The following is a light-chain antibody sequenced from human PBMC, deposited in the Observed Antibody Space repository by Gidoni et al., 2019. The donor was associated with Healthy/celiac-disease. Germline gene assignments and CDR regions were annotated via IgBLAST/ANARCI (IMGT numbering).Light chain of an antibody. CDR2: GAS. Sequence: EIVLPQSPGTLSLSPGERATLSCRASQSVSSSYLAWYQQQPGKAPGLLIYGASSRATGIPDRFSGSGSGTDFTLTISRLEPEDFAVYYCQQYGSSLLTFGGGTKVEIK. V-gene: IGKV3-20*01. CDR3: QQYGSSLLT. J-gene: IGKJ4*01. CDR1: QSVSSSY.